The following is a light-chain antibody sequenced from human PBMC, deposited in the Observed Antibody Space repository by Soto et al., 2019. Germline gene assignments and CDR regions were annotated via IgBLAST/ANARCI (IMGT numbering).Light chain of an antibody. CDR1: QGIRND. V-gene: IGKV1-6*01. CDR3: LQDYNYPLT. J-gene: IGKJ4*01. Sequence: SQVTQTPSSLSASVGDRVTITCRASQGIRNDLGWYQQKPGTAPKLLIYAASSLQSGVPSRFSGSGSGTDFTLTISSLQPEDFATYHCLQDYNYPLTFGGGTKVDIK. CDR2: AAS.